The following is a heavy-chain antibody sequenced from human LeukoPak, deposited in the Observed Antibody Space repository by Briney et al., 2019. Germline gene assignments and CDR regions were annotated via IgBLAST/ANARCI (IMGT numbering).Heavy chain of an antibody. CDR2: ISGSGGST. CDR1: GFTFSTYW. J-gene: IGHJ5*02. D-gene: IGHD6-6*01. Sequence: GGSLRLSCAASGFTFSTYWMNWVRQAPGKGLEWVSSISGSGGSTDYADSVKGRFTISRDNSKNTLYLQMNSLRAEDTATYYCTPHSTSSNWFDPWGQGTLVTVSS. V-gene: IGHV3-23*01. CDR3: TPHSTSSNWFDP.